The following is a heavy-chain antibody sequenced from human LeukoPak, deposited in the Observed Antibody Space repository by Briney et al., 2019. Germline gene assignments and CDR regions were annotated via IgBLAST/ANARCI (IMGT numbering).Heavy chain of an antibody. Sequence: SETLSLTCAVYGGSFSGYYWSWIRQPPGKGLEWIGEINHSGSTNYNPSLKSRVTISVDTSKNQFSLKLSSVTAADTAVYYCARTRSRRDAFDIWGQGTMVTVSS. J-gene: IGHJ3*02. CDR2: INHSGST. CDR3: ARTRSRRDAFDI. V-gene: IGHV4-34*01. CDR1: GGSFSGYY.